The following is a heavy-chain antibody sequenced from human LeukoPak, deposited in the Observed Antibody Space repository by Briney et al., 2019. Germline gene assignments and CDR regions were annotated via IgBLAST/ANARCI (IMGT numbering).Heavy chain of an antibody. CDR2: ISGSGGST. D-gene: IGHD6-19*01. CDR3: AKGRTEGGTLALDY. CDR1: GFTFSIYA. V-gene: IGHV3-23*01. Sequence: PGGSLRLSCAASGFTFSIYAMSWARQAPGKGLEWVSAISGSGGSTYYADSVKGRFTISRDNSKNTLYPQKNSRRAEDTAVYYWAKGRTEGGTLALDYWGQGTLVTVSS. J-gene: IGHJ4*02.